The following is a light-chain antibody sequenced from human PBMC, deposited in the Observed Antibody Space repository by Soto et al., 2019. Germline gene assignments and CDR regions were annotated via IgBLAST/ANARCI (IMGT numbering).Light chain of an antibody. CDR1: QRISSW. J-gene: IGKJ1*01. V-gene: IGKV1-5*03. Sequence: DIQMTQSPSTLSASVGDRVTITCRASQRISSWLAWYQQKPGKAPNLLIYEASRLESAVPSRFSGSASGTEFTLTINSLQPDDFATYFCQQYSSYPETFGQGTKVDIK. CDR2: EAS. CDR3: QQYSSYPET.